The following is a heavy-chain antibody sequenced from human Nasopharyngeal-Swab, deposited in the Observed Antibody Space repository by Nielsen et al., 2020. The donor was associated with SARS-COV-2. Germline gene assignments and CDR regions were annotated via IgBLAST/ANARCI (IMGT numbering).Heavy chain of an antibody. V-gene: IGHV1-69*04. D-gene: IGHD5-12*01. CDR3: ASCIVATAYGPSHYYYYAMDV. Sequence: SVKVSCKASGGTVSSYAISWVRQAPGQGLEWMGRIIPILGIPNYAQKFQGRVTITADKSTSTAYMELSSLRSEDAAVYYCASCIVATAYGPSHYYYYAMDVWGQGTTVTVSS. CDR1: GGTVSSYA. J-gene: IGHJ6*02. CDR2: IIPILGIP.